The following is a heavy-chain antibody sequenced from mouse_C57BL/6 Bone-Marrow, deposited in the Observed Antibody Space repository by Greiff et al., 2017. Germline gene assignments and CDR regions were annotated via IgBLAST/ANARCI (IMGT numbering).Heavy chain of an antibody. CDR1: GYKFTDYY. D-gene: IGHD2-1*01. CDR2: INPNHGGT. Sequence: EVQLQQSGPELVKPGASVKISCKASGYKFTDYYMHWVKQSHGKSLEWIGDINPNHGGTSYNHKFKGKATLTVDKSSSTAYMELRIRTSEESAVYYCARERIYYGNYEGFDYWGQGTTLTVSS. J-gene: IGHJ2*01. V-gene: IGHV1-26*01. CDR3: ARERIYYGNYEGFDY.